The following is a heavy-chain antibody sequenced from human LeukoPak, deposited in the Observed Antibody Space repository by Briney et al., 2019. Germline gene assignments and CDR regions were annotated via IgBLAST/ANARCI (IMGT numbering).Heavy chain of an antibody. CDR3: ARVTGYMIEDYFDY. Sequence: SETLSLTCTVSGGSISSGSYYWGWIRQPAGKGLEWIGRIYTSGSTNYNPSLKSRVTISVETSKNQFPLKLSSVTAADTAVYYCARVTGYMIEDYFDYWGQGTLVTVSS. CDR1: GGSISSGSYY. D-gene: IGHD3-22*01. CDR2: IYTSGST. V-gene: IGHV4-61*02. J-gene: IGHJ4*02.